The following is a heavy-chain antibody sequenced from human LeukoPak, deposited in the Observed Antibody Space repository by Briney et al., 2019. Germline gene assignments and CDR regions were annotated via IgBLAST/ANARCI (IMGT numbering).Heavy chain of an antibody. CDR3: ARGGFCSGADCRGSFDY. CDR2: INNDGSTT. CDR1: GFTFINYW. V-gene: IGHV3-74*01. J-gene: IGHJ4*02. D-gene: IGHD2-15*01. Sequence: PGGSLRLSCAASGFTFINYWMHWVRQAPGEGLVLVSHINNDGSTTTYADSVKGRFNISRDNAKNTLYLHVNSLRAEDTAVYYCARGGFCSGADCRGSFDYWGQGSLVTVSS.